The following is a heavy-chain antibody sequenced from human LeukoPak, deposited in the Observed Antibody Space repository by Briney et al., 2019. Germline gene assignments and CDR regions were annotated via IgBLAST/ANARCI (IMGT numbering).Heavy chain of an antibody. Sequence: GGSLRLSCAASGFTFSSYSMNWVRQAPGKGLEWVSYISSSSSTIYYADSVKGRFTISRDNAKNSLYLQMNSLRAEDTAVYYCARVPDIVVVPPHWYFDLWGRGTLVTVSS. CDR2: ISSSSSTI. CDR3: ARVPDIVVVPPHWYFDL. D-gene: IGHD2-2*01. J-gene: IGHJ2*01. CDR1: GFTFSSYS. V-gene: IGHV3-48*01.